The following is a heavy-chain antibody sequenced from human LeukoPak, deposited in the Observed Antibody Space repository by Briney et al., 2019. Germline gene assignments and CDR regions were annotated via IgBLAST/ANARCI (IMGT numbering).Heavy chain of an antibody. V-gene: IGHV4-59*01. CDR3: ASSITMVRENLRGFDY. CDR2: IYYSGTT. D-gene: IGHD3-10*01. CDR1: GGSISNYY. Sequence: ASETLSLTCTVSGGSISNYYWSWIRQPPGKGLEWIGYIYYSGTTNYNPSLKSRVTISVDTSKNQFSLRLTSVTAADTAVYYCASSITMVRENLRGFDYWGQGTLVTVSS. J-gene: IGHJ4*02.